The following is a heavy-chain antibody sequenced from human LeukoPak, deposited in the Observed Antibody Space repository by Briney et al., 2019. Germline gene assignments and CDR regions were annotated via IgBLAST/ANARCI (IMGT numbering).Heavy chain of an antibody. J-gene: IGHJ4*02. CDR3: ARHLRGEQQLSGFDY. D-gene: IGHD6-13*01. CDR1: GGSISSYF. CDR2: IYYSGST. V-gene: IGHV4-59*08. Sequence: SETLSLTCTVSGGSISSYFWSWIRQPPGKGLEWIGYIYYSGSTKYNPSLRSRVTISADTSKNQFSLKLSSVTAADTAVYYCARHLRGEQQLSGFDYWGQGTPVTVSS.